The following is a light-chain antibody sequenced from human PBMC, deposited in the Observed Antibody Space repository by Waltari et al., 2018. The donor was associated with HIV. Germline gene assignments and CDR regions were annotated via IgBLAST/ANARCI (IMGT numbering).Light chain of an antibody. CDR2: RNN. V-gene: IGLV1-47*01. CDR3: VAWDDTLSALF. Sequence: QSVLTQPPAASGTPGQRVTISCSGSRSNIGSNYVYWYQQFPGTALKRVIYRNNDRPSWFPDRIPVSKSGTEAYLAIIGLRSEDESDYYCVAWDDTLSALFFGGGTKLTVL. J-gene: IGLJ2*01. CDR1: RSNIGSNY.